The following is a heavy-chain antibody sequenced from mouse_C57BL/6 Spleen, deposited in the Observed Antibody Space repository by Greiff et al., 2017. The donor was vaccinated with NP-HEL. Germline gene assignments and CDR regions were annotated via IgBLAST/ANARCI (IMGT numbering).Heavy chain of an antibody. CDR1: GFTFSSYA. CDR3: ARDDGYPAWFAY. J-gene: IGHJ3*01. CDR2: ISDGGSYT. D-gene: IGHD2-3*01. V-gene: IGHV5-4*01. Sequence: EVMLVESGGGLVKPGGSLKLSCAASGFTFSSYAMSWVRQTPEKRLEWVATISDGGSYTYYPDNVKGRFTISRDNAKNNLYLQMSHLKSEDTAMYYCARDDGYPAWFAYWGQGTLVTVSA.